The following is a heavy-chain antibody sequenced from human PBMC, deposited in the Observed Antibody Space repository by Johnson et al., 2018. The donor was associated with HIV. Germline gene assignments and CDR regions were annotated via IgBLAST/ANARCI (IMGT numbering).Heavy chain of an antibody. V-gene: IGHV3-30*18. D-gene: IGHD3-16*01. CDR1: GFTFSSYG. CDR3: AKEAAYTDAFDI. Sequence: VQLVESGGGVVQPGRSLRLSCAASGFTFSSYGMHWVRQAPGKGLEWVAVIAYDGSNKYYADSVKGRFTISRDNAKNTLYLQMNSLRAEDTAVYYCAKEAAYTDAFDIWGQGTRVSVSS. CDR2: IAYDGSNK. J-gene: IGHJ3*02.